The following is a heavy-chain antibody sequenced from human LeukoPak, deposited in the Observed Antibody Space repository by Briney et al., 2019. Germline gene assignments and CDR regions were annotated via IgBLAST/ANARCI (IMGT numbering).Heavy chain of an antibody. CDR1: GFTFGSYG. J-gene: IGHJ1*01. D-gene: IGHD3-22*01. CDR3: AIMHGYYDGSGYWVQ. CDR2: ITPNADRT. Sequence: GGSLRLSCAASGFTFGSYGMSWVRQTPGKGLEWVSFITPNADRTSYADSVEGRFTISRDNPRNTLYMQMDSLRDEDTAVYYCAIMHGYYDGSGYWVQWGQGTLVTVSS. V-gene: IGHV3-23*01.